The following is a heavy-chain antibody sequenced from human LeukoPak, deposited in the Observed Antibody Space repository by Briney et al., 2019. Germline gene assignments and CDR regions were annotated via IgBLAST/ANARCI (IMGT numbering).Heavy chain of an antibody. Sequence: SDTLSLTGTVSGVSIGSFYWSWIRQPPGKGLEWIGYIYYTGSTNYNPSLKSRVTISVDTSKNQFSLKLSSVTAADTAVYYCARGGSGVRFDPWGQGTLVTVSS. CDR2: IYYTGST. V-gene: IGHV4-59*01. D-gene: IGHD3-10*01. J-gene: IGHJ5*02. CDR3: ARGGSGVRFDP. CDR1: GVSIGSFY.